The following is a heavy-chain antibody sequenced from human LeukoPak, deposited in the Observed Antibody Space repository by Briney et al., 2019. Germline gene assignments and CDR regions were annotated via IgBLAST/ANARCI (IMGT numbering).Heavy chain of an antibody. Sequence: SETLSLSCAVSGDSVSSSNYYWSWIRQPPGKGLEWIGYIYYGGNTNYNPSLQSRVTILVDTSKSQFSLKLSSVTAADTAVYYCASLTYCSSTSCYVFSDYWGQGTLVTVSS. CDR2: IYYGGNT. CDR1: GDSVSSSNYY. V-gene: IGHV4-61*01. J-gene: IGHJ4*02. CDR3: ASLTYCSSTSCYVFSDY. D-gene: IGHD2-2*01.